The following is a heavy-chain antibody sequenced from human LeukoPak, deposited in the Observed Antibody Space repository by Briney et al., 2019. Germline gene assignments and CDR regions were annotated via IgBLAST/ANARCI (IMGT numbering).Heavy chain of an antibody. D-gene: IGHD3-10*01. CDR1: GGSFSGYH. Sequence: SETLSLTCAVYGGSFSGYHWNWIRQPPGKGLEWIGEINHSGSTNYNPSLKSRVTISVDMSKNQFSLKLTSVTAADTAVYYCARRSYDSGSYYLGWYFDYWGQGTLVTVSS. J-gene: IGHJ4*02. CDR3: ARRSYDSGSYYLGWYFDY. V-gene: IGHV4-34*01. CDR2: INHSGST.